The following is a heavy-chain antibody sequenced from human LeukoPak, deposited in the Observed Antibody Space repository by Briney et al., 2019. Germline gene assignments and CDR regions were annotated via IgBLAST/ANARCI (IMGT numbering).Heavy chain of an antibody. D-gene: IGHD3-22*01. V-gene: IGHV4-30-4*01. CDR3: ARVPSSGYHHRVYYYYGMDV. CDR1: GGSISSGDYY. J-gene: IGHJ6*02. CDR2: IYYSGST. Sequence: PSQTLSLTCTVSGGSISSGDYYWSWIRQPPGKGLEWIGYIYYSGSTYYNPSLKSRVTISVDTSKNQFSLKLSSVTAADTAVYYCARVPSSGYHHRVYYYYGMDVWGQGTTVTVSS.